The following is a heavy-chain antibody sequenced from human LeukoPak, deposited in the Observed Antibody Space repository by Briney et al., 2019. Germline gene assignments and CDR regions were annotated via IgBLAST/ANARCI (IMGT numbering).Heavy chain of an antibody. CDR2: IYHSGST. V-gene: IGHV4-30-2*01. J-gene: IGHJ4*02. CDR3: ARTQLSGIAAAGAFDY. D-gene: IGHD6-13*01. CDR1: GGSISSGGYS. Sequence: SQTLSLTCAVSGGSISSGGYSWSWIRQPPGKGLGWIGYIYHSGSTYYNPSLKSRVTISVDRSKNQFSLKLSSVTAADTAVYYCARTQLSGIAAAGAFDYWGQGTLVTVSS.